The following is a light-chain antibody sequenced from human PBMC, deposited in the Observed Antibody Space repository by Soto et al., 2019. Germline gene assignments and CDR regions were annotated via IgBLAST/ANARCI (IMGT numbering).Light chain of an antibody. J-gene: IGLJ1*01. CDR1: SSDVGGYNY. Sequence: QSALTQPRSVSGSPGQSVTISCTGTSSDVGGYNYVSWYQQHPGKAPKLMIYDVSKRPSGVPDRFSGSKSGNTASLTISGLPAEDEADYYCCSYAGSYTRVFGPGTKLTVL. CDR2: DVS. CDR3: CSYAGSYTRV. V-gene: IGLV2-11*01.